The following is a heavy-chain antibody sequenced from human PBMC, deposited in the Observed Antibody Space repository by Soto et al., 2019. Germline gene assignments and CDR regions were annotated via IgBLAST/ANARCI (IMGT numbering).Heavy chain of an antibody. CDR1: GFTFSSYA. D-gene: IGHD2-2*01. CDR3: ARVMEVVAARANFDY. CDR2: ISGSGDST. Sequence: GGSLRLSCAASGFTFSSYAMSWVRQAPGKGLEWVSVISGSGDSTYYADSVKGRFTISRDNSKSTLYVQMNSLRAEDTAVYYCARVMEVVAARANFDYWGQGTLVTVSS. J-gene: IGHJ4*02. V-gene: IGHV3-23*01.